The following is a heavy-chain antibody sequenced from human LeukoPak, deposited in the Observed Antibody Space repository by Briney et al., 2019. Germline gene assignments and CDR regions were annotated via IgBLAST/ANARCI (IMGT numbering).Heavy chain of an antibody. V-gene: IGHV3-30*02. CDR3: ATDLKYYYGSGSYGPFDY. D-gene: IGHD3-10*01. CDR1: GFTFSSYG. Sequence: GGSLRLSCAASGFTFSSYGMHWVRQAPGKGLEWVAFIRNDGSNKYYADSVKGRFTISRDNSKNTLYLQLNSLRAEDTAVYYCATDLKYYYGSGSYGPFDYWGQGTLVTVSS. J-gene: IGHJ4*02. CDR2: IRNDGSNK.